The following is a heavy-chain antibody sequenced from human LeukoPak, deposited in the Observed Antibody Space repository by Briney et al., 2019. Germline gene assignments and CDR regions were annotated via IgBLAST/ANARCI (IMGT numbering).Heavy chain of an antibody. CDR2: ISYDGSNK. CDR1: GFTFSSYA. V-gene: IGHV3-30*04. J-gene: IGHJ4*02. Sequence: GGSLRLSCAASGFTFSSYAMHWVRQAPGKGLEWVAVISYDGSNKYYADSVKGRFTISRDNSKNTLYLQMNSLRAEDTAVYYCARTSGWYSVGIYYYFDYWGQGTLVTVSS. CDR3: ARTSGWYSVGIYYYFDY. D-gene: IGHD6-19*01.